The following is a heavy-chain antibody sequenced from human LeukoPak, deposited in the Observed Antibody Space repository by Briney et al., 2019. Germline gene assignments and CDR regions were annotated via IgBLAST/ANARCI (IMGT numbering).Heavy chain of an antibody. J-gene: IGHJ6*02. CDR2: INHSGST. CDR3: ARAQTYYYYGMDV. Sequence: EINHSGSTNYNPSLKSRVTISVDTSKNQFSLKLSSVTAADTAVYYCARAQTYYYYGMDVWGQGTTVTVSS. V-gene: IGHV4-34*01.